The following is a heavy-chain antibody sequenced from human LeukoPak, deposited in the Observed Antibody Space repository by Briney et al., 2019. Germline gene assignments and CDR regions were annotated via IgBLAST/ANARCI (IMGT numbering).Heavy chain of an antibody. J-gene: IGHJ6*02. V-gene: IGHV4-31*03. CDR1: GGSISSGGYY. D-gene: IGHD3-22*01. Sequence: SETLSLTCTVSGGSISSGGYYWSWIRQHPGKGLEWIGYIYYSGSTYYNPSLKSRVTISVDTPKNQFSLKLSSVTAADTAVYYCARDGDYYDSSGYFGMDVWGQGTTVTVSS. CDR2: IYYSGST. CDR3: ARDGDYYDSSGYFGMDV.